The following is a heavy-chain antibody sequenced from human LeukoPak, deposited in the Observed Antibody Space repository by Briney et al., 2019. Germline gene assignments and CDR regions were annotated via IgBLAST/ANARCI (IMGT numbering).Heavy chain of an antibody. CDR3: ARHGRNYYDSSGYPFDY. V-gene: IGHV5-51*01. D-gene: IGHD3-22*01. J-gene: IGHJ4*02. CDR1: GYSFTSYW. CDR2: IYPGDSDT. Sequence: GASLQISCKGSGYSFTSYWIGWVRPLPGKGLEWMGIIYPGDSDTRYSPSFQGQVTISADKSISTAYLQWSSLKASDTAMYYCARHGRNYYDSSGYPFDYWGQGTLVTVSS.